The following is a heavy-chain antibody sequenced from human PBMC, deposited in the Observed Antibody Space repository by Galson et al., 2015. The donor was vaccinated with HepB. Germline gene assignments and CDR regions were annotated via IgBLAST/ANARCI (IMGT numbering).Heavy chain of an antibody. D-gene: IGHD2-21*01. CDR1: GGSISSGGYY. Sequence: TLSLTCTVSGGSISSGGYYWSWIRQHPGKGLEWIGYIYYSGSTYYNPSLKSRVTISVDTSKNQFSLKLSSVTAADTAVYYCARVAYCGGDCYSAQVDYFDYWGQGTLVTVSS. J-gene: IGHJ4*02. CDR2: IYYSGST. V-gene: IGHV4-31*03. CDR3: ARVAYCGGDCYSAQVDYFDY.